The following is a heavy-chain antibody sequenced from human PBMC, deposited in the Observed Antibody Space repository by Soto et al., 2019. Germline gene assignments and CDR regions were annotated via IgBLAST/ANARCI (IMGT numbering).Heavy chain of an antibody. CDR3: VRTSLVVAAATREDY. J-gene: IGHJ4*02. CDR2: INSDGSST. CDR1: GFTFSSYW. V-gene: IGHV3-74*01. Sequence: EVQLVESGGGLVQPGGSLRLSCAASGFTFSSYWMHWVRQAPGKGLVWVSRINSDGSSTSYADSLKGRFTISRDNAKNTLYLQMNSLRAEDTAVYYCVRTSLVVAAATREDYWGKGTLVTVSS. D-gene: IGHD2-15*01.